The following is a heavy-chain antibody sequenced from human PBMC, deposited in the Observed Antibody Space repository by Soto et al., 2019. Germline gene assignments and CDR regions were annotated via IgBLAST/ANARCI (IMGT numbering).Heavy chain of an antibody. J-gene: IGHJ4*02. Sequence: GGSLRLSCAASGFTFIDFWMSWVRRAPGRGLEWVANIKEDGSETYYVDSVEGRFTISRDNAKKSLYLQMNSLRAEDTALYYCARGGSHSSDSWGQGALVTVSS. CDR1: GFTFIDFW. CDR3: ARGGSHSSDS. V-gene: IGHV3-7*05. D-gene: IGHD1-26*01. CDR2: IKEDGSET.